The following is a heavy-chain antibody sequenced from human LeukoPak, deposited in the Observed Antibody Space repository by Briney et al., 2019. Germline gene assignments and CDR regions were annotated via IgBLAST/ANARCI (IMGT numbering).Heavy chain of an antibody. D-gene: IGHD1-26*01. V-gene: IGHV4-4*07. J-gene: IGHJ4*02. CDR2: IYTSGST. CDR3: ARDLKSGSYPGTFDY. CDR1: GGSISSYY. Sequence: SETLSLTCTVSGGSISSYYWSWIRQPAGKGLEWIGRIYTSGSTNYNPSLKSRVTMSVDTSKNQFSLKLSSVTAADTAVYYCARDLKSGSYPGTFDYWGQGTLVTVSS.